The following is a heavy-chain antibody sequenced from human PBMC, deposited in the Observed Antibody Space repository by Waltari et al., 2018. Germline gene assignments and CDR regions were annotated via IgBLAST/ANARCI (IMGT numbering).Heavy chain of an antibody. Sequence: EVQLVESGGGLVQPGRSLRLSCAASGFTFDDYAMHWVRQAPGKGLEWVSGISWNSGSIGYADSVKGRFTISRDNAKTSLYLQMNSLRAEDTALYYFAKGGHDSSVYSSGQDSWGQGTLVTVSS. CDR2: ISWNSGSI. D-gene: IGHD3-22*01. V-gene: IGHV3-9*01. CDR1: GFTFDDYA. CDR3: AKGGHDSSVYSSGQDS. J-gene: IGHJ4*02.